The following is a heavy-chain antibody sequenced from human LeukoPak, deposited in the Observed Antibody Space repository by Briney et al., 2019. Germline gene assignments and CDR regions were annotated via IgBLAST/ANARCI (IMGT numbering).Heavy chain of an antibody. CDR3: ARADSSGYGDAFDI. CDR1: GGSISRYY. D-gene: IGHD3-22*01. V-gene: IGHV4-59*01. J-gene: IGHJ3*02. Sequence: PSETLSLTCTVSGGSISRYYWSWIRQPPGKGLEWIGYIYYSGSTNYNPSLKSRVTISVDTSKNQFSLKLSSVTAADTAVYYCARADSSGYGDAFDIWGQGTMVTVSS. CDR2: IYYSGST.